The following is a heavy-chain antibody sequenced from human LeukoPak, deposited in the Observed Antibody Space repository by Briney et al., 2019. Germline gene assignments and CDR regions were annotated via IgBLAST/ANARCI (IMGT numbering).Heavy chain of an antibody. J-gene: IGHJ3*01. V-gene: IGHV3-23*01. CDR1: GFTFSSYA. D-gene: IGHD3-10*01. CDR3: AKDLGSKMVRGASL. CDR2: ISGSGGST. Sequence: SGGSLRLSCAASGFTFSSYAMSWVRQAPGKGLEWVSAISGSGGSTYYADSVKGRFTISRDNSKNTQYLQMNSLRAEDTAVCYCAKDLGSKMVRGASLWGQGTMVTVSS.